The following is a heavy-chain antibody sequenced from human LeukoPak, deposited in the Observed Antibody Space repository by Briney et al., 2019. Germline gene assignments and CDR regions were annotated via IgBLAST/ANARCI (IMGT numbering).Heavy chain of an antibody. J-gene: IGHJ3*02. Sequence: GGSLRLSCAASGFTFSTYNMNWVRQAPGKGLEWVSSISGSSSYIYYADSVKGRFSISRDNAKNSLYLQMNSLRTEDTALYYCAKGTYTPYYYDSSGAFDIWGQGTMVTVSS. CDR1: GFTFSTYN. V-gene: IGHV3-21*04. D-gene: IGHD3-22*01. CDR3: AKGTYTPYYYDSSGAFDI. CDR2: ISGSSSYI.